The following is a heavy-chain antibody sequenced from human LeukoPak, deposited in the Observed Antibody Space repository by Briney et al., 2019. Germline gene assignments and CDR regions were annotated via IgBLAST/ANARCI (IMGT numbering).Heavy chain of an antibody. CDR1: GYSFTSYW. V-gene: IGHV5-51*01. J-gene: IGHJ4*02. Sequence: GESLKISCKGSGYSFTSYWIGWVRQMPGKGVEWMGVIYPGDADTRYRPSFQGQVTISADKSISTAYLQCSSLKASDTAMYYCARGGTTMVPDNWGQGTLVTVSS. CDR3: ARGGTTMVPDN. D-gene: IGHD5-18*01. CDR2: IYPGDADT.